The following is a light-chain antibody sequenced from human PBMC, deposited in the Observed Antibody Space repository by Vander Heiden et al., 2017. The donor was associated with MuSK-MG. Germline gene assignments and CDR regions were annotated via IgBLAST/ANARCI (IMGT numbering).Light chain of an antibody. Sequence: DIQMTQSPSSLSASVGDRVTIPCRASQGISNSLAWYQQKPGKAPKLLLYAASRVESGVPSSFSGSGDGTDYTLTSSSRQPEDFATYYWQQDYSTLAFGHGTKVDIK. V-gene: IGKV1-NL1*01. CDR2: AAS. CDR3: QQDYSTLA. J-gene: IGKJ3*01. CDR1: QGISNS.